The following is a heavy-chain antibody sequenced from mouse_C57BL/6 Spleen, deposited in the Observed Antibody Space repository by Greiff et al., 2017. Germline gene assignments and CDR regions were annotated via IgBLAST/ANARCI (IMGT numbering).Heavy chain of an antibody. Sequence: QVQLQQSGAELVKPGASAKLSCKASGYTFTEYTIHWVKQRSGQGLEWIGWFYPGSGSIKYNEKFKDKDTLTADKSSSTVYMELSRLTSEESAVYFCARHGARYYYGSSYGYFDVWGTGTTVTVSS. J-gene: IGHJ1*03. V-gene: IGHV1-62-2*01. CDR3: ARHGARYYYGSSYGYFDV. CDR1: GYTFTEYT. CDR2: FYPGSGSI. D-gene: IGHD1-1*01.